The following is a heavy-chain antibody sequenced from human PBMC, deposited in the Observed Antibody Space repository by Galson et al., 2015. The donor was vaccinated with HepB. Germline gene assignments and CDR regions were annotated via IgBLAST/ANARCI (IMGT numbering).Heavy chain of an antibody. D-gene: IGHD3-22*01. CDR2: INAGNGNT. V-gene: IGHV1-3*01. CDR1: GYTFTSYA. CDR3: ARDPIPYDSSGYLLSHAFDI. Sequence: SVKVSCKASGYTFTSYAMHWVRQAPGQRLEWMGWINAGNGNTKYSQKFQGRVTITRDTSASTAYTELSSLRSEDTAVYYCARDPIPYDSSGYLLSHAFDIWGQGTMVTVSS. J-gene: IGHJ3*02.